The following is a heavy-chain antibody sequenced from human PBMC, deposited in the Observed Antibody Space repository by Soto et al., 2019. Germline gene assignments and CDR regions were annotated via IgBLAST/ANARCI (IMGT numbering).Heavy chain of an antibody. J-gene: IGHJ4*02. V-gene: IGHV3-23*01. Sequence: GGSLRLSCAASGFTFSSYAMSWVRQAPGKGLEWVSAISGSGGSTYYADSVKGRFTISRDNSKNTLYLQMNSLRAEDTAVYYCAKGARNMITFGGVHFDDWAQGPLVTVSS. D-gene: IGHD3-16*01. CDR2: ISGSGGST. CDR1: GFTFSSYA. CDR3: AKGARNMITFGGVHFDD.